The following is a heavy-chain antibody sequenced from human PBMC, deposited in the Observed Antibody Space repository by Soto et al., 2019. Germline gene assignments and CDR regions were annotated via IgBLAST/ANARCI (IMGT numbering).Heavy chain of an antibody. CDR1: GITFNTYA. CDR3: ARDKGGLGSGYDWGY. D-gene: IGHD5-12*01. J-gene: IGHJ4*02. CDR2: ISYDGSEK. V-gene: IGHV3-30-3*01. Sequence: QVHLVESGGGVVQPGRSLRLSCAASGITFNTYAIHWVRQAPGKGLEWVALISYDGSEKKYADSVKGRFTISRDNSKNTLYLQMNSLRVEDTAVYYCARDKGGLGSGYDWGYWGQGTLVIVSS.